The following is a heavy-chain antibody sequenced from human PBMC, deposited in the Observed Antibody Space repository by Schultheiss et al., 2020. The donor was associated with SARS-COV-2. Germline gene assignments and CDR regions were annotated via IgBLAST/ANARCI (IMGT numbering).Heavy chain of an antibody. CDR1: GYTFTSYG. Sequence: ASVKVSCKASGYTFTSYGISWVRQAPGQGLEWMGWINPNSGGTNYAQKFQGRVTMTRDTSISTAYMELSRLRSDDTAVYYCARDKIGLNWFDPWGQGTLVTVSS. D-gene: IGHD3-22*01. J-gene: IGHJ5*02. V-gene: IGHV1-2*02. CDR3: ARDKIGLNWFDP. CDR2: INPNSGGT.